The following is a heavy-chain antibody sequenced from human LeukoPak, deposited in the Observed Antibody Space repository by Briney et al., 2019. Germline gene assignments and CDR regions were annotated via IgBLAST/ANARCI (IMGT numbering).Heavy chain of an antibody. CDR2: ISTSGAGT. CDR1: GFTFSSYA. J-gene: IGHJ4*02. CDR3: ANARWYLDY. V-gene: IGHV3-23*01. Sequence: GGSLRLSCAASGFTFSSYAMSWVRQAPGKGLEWVSAISTSGAGTYYADSVKGRFTISIDISKNTLYLQMNSLRAEDTAVYYCANARWYLDYWGQVTLVTVSS. D-gene: IGHD4-23*01.